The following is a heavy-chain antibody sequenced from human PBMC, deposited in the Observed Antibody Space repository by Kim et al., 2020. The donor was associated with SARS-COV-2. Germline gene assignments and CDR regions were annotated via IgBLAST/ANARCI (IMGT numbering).Heavy chain of an antibody. CDR1: GFTFSSYG. CDR2: ISYDGSNK. J-gene: IGHJ6*02. V-gene: IGHV3-33*05. CDR3: ARERADCSGGSCPPYYYYGMDV. Sequence: GGSLRLSCAASGFTFSSYGMHWVRQAPGKGLEWVAVISYDGSNKYYADSVKGRFTISRDNSKNTLYLQMNSLRAEDTAVYYCARERADCSGGSCPPYYYYGMDVWGQGTTVTVSS. D-gene: IGHD2-15*01.